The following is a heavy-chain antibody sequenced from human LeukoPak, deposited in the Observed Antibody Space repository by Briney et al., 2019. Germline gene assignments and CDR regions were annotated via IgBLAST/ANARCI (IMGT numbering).Heavy chain of an antibody. CDR2: IYTSGST. V-gene: IGHV4-4*07. CDR3: TRDSPGYSSGHFDY. D-gene: IGHD6-19*01. CDR1: GDSISSYY. Sequence: SETLSLTCSVPGDSISSYYWSWIRQPAGKGLEWIRRIYTSGSTNYNPSLKSRVAISVDKSKNQFSLKLSSVTAADTAVYYCTRDSPGYSSGHFDYWGQGTLVTVSS. J-gene: IGHJ4*02.